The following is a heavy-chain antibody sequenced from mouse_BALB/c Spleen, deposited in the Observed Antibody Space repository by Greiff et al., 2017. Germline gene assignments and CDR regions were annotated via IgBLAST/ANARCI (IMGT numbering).Heavy chain of an antibody. V-gene: IGHV5-4*02. J-gene: IGHJ4*01. CDR3: ARYRDYGNFYAMDY. D-gene: IGHD2-1*01. CDR1: GFTFSDYY. Sequence: EAQVVESGGGLVKPGGSLKLSCAASGFTFSDYYMYWVRQTPEKRLEWVATISDGGSYTYYPDSVKGRFTISRDNAKNNLYLQMSSLKSEDTAMYYCARYRDYGNFYAMDYWGQGTSVTVSS. CDR2: ISDGGSYT.